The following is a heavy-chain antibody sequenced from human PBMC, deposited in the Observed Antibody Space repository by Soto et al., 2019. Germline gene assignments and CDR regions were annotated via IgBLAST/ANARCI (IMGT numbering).Heavy chain of an antibody. Sequence: QSQTLSLTCAISGDSVSSNSAAWNWIRQSPSRGLEWLGRTYYRSKWYNDYAVSVKSRITINPDTSKNQFSLQLNSVTPEDTAVYYCARDLRARYDYYYYGMDVWGQGTTVTVSS. CDR3: ARDLRARYDYYYYGMDV. CDR1: GDSVSSNSAA. J-gene: IGHJ6*02. CDR2: TYYRSKWYN. V-gene: IGHV6-1*01. D-gene: IGHD5-12*01.